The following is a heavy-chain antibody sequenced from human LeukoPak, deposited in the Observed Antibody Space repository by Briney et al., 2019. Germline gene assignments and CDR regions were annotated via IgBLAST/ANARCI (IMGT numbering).Heavy chain of an antibody. V-gene: IGHV4-38-2*02. CDR2: IFHSGST. CDR1: GYSISSGYF. J-gene: IGHJ4*02. Sequence: SETLSLTCTVSGYSISSGYFWGWIRQPPGKGLEWIASIFHSGSTYYSASLKSRLTISVDMSKNQFSLNLSSVTAADTAVYYCARTGRVANSPVDFWGLGTLVIVSS. D-gene: IGHD4/OR15-4a*01. CDR3: ARTGRVANSPVDF.